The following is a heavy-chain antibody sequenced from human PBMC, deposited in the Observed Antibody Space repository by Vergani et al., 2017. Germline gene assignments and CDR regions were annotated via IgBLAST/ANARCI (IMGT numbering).Heavy chain of an antibody. Sequence: QVQLVQSGAEMKKPGASVNVSCKTSGYSFNSYGINWVRQAPGQGLEWLGWLSGYDGKTKYVEKLQGRITVTIDTSTNSAYMELRGLRSDDTAMYYCARGGSSAAPSYLYYYYMDVWGKGTSVTVSS. CDR1: GYSFNSYG. CDR2: LSGYDGKT. V-gene: IGHV1-18*01. D-gene: IGHD6-6*01. J-gene: IGHJ6*03. CDR3: ARGGSSAAPSYLYYYYMDV.